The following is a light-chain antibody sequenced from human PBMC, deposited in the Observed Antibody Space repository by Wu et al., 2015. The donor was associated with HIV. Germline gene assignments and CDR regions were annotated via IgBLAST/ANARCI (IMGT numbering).Light chain of an antibody. J-gene: IGKJ1*01. CDR2: GAT. V-gene: IGKV3-20*01. CDR1: QSVYDK. Sequence: EIVMTQSPATLSVSPGERATLSCRASQSVYDKVVWYQQKPGQAPRLLIYGATSRATGIPDRFSGSGSEKDFTLTISRVEPEDFAVYYCQQYSHSPRTFGQGTKVEFK. CDR3: QQYSHSPRT.